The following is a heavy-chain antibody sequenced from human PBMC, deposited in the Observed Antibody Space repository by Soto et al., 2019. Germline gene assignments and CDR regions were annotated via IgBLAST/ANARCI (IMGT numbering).Heavy chain of an antibody. V-gene: IGHV4-34*01. J-gene: IGHJ4*02. CDR1: GGSFSGYY. Sequence: SETLSLTCAVYGGSFSGYYWSWIRQPPGKGLEWIGEINHSGSTNYNPSLKSRVTISVDTSKNQFSLKLSSVTAADTAVYYCARGGTRTYYYDSSGFMAYWGQGTLVTVSS. CDR3: ARGGTRTYYYDSSGFMAY. D-gene: IGHD3-22*01. CDR2: INHSGST.